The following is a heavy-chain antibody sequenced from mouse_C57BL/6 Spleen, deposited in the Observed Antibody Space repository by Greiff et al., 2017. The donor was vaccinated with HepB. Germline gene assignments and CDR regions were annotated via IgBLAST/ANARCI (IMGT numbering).Heavy chain of an antibody. CDR3: ARESLYDYDEVLFAY. CDR2: KWSDGST. D-gene: IGHD2-4*01. Sequence: VKLMESGPGLVAPSQSLSITCTVSGFSLTSYGVHWVRQPPGKGLEWLVVKWSDGSTTYNSALKSRLSISKDNSKSQVFLKMNSLQTDDTAMYYCARESLYDYDEVLFAYWGQGTLVTVSA. V-gene: IGHV2-6*03. J-gene: IGHJ3*01. CDR1: GFSLTSYG.